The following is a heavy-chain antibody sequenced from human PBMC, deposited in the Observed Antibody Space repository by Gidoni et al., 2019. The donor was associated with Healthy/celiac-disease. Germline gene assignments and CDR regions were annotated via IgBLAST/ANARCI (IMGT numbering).Heavy chain of an antibody. CDR3: ARGITGRPKNFDY. V-gene: IGHV4-34*01. D-gene: IGHD1-20*01. Sequence: QVQLQQWGAGLLKPSETLSLTCAVYGGSFSGYYWSWIRQPPGKGLEWIGEINHSGSTNYNPSLKSRVTISVDTSKNQFSLKLSSVTAADTAVYYCARGITGRPKNFDYWGQGTLVTVSS. CDR1: GGSFSGYY. J-gene: IGHJ4*02. CDR2: INHSGST.